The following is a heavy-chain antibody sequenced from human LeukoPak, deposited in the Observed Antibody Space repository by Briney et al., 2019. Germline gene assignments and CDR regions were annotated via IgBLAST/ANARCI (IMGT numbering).Heavy chain of an antibody. J-gene: IGHJ5*02. Sequence: PGGSLRLSCAASGFTFSSYWMHWVRQAPGKGLVWVSRINTDGDTTTHADSVKGRFTISRDNAKNTLYLQMSSLRAEDTAVYYCARVASGSWNWFDPWGRGTLVTVSS. V-gene: IGHV3-74*01. CDR3: ARVASGSWNWFDP. CDR1: GFTFSSYW. CDR2: INTDGDTT. D-gene: IGHD1-26*01.